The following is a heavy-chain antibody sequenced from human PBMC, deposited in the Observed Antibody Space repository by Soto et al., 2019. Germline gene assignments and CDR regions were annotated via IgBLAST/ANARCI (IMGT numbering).Heavy chain of an antibody. CDR1: GGTFSSYA. CDR2: IIPIFGTA. Sequence: ASVKVSCKASGGTFSSYAISCVRQAPGQGLEWMGGIIPIFGTANYAQKFQGRVTITADESTSTAYMELSSLRSEDTAVYYCARGVYSSGWYDYFDYWGQGTLVTVSS. V-gene: IGHV1-69*13. J-gene: IGHJ4*02. D-gene: IGHD6-19*01. CDR3: ARGVYSSGWYDYFDY.